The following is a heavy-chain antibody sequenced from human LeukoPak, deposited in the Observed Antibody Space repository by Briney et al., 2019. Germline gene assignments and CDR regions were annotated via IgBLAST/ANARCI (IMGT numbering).Heavy chain of an antibody. D-gene: IGHD3-10*01. CDR1: GGSISSSSYY. J-gene: IGHJ4*02. CDR2: IYYSGST. V-gene: IGHV4-39*01. Sequence: MSSETLSLTCTVSGGSISSSSYYWGWIRQPPGKGLEWIGSIYYSGSTYYNPSLKSRVTISVDTSKNQFSLKLSSVTAADTAVYYCASRIWFGELFTFDYWGQGTLVTVSS. CDR3: ASRIWFGELFTFDY.